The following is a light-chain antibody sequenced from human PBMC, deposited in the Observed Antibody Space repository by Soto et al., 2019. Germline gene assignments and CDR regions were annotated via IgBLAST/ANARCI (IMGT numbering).Light chain of an antibody. CDR1: EGVSRW. CDR2: QAS. Sequence: DIQMTQSPSTLSASVGDRVTITCRASEGVSRWLAWYQQNPGITPKLLIYQASTLETGVPSRFSGSGSGTELTITISRLQPDAFAYYYYHKYDAYSLAFGQGTKVEIK. J-gene: IGKJ1*01. CDR3: HKYDAYSLA. V-gene: IGKV1-5*03.